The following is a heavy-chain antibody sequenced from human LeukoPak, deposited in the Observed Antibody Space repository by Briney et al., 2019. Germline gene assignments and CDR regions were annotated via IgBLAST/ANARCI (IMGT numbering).Heavy chain of an antibody. V-gene: IGHV4-59*01. D-gene: IGHD6-19*01. J-gene: IGHJ4*02. Sequence: SETLSLTCTVSGGSISSYYWSWIRQPPGKGLEWIGYIYYSGSTNYNPSLKSRVTISVATSKNQFSLKLSSVTAADTAVYYCAREGALAVAGTGFDYWGQGTLVTVSS. CDR1: GGSISSYY. CDR2: IYYSGST. CDR3: AREGALAVAGTGFDY.